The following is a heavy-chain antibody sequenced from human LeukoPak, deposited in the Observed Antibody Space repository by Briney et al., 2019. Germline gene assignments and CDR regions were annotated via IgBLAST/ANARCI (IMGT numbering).Heavy chain of an antibody. J-gene: IGHJ6*02. V-gene: IGHV4-61*08. CDR2: IYYSGST. D-gene: IGHD6-19*01. CDR3: ARDGAVGGITSYYYAMDV. Sequence: TSETLSLTCTVSGGSIGSGGYYWSWIRQHPGKGLEWIGYIYYSGSTDYNPSLKSRVTMSADTSRNQFSLRLSSVTAADTAVYFCARDGAVGGITSYYYAMDVWGQGTTVTVSS. CDR1: GGSIGSGGYY.